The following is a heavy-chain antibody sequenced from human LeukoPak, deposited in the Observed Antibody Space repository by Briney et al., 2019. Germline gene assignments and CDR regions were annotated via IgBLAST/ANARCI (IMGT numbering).Heavy chain of an antibody. J-gene: IGHJ4*02. CDR1: GFTFSSYG. Sequence: GGSLRLSCAASGFTFSSYGMHWVRQAPGKGLEWVAVISYDGSNKYYADSVKGRFTISRDNAKNSLYLQLNSLRAEDTTVYYCARSRFYFDYWGQGTLVTVSS. V-gene: IGHV3-30*03. CDR2: ISYDGSNK. CDR3: ARSRFYFDY.